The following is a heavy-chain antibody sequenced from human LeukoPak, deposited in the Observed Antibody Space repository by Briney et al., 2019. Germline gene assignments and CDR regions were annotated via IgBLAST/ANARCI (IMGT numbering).Heavy chain of an antibody. CDR1: GGSISSSNW. D-gene: IGHD3-22*01. J-gene: IGHJ4*02. Sequence: PSGTLSLTCAVSGGSISSSNWWSWVRQPPGKGLEWIGEIYHSGSTNYNPSLKSRVTISVDTSKNQFSLKLSSVTAADTAVYYCARGNYDSSAYYYFDYWGQGTLVTVSS. V-gene: IGHV4-4*02. CDR3: ARGNYDSSAYYYFDY. CDR2: IYHSGST.